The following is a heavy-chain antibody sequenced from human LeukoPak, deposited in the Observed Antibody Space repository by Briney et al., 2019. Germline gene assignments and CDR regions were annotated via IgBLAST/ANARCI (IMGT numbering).Heavy chain of an antibody. CDR1: GFTFSSYA. CDR2: ISGSGGST. D-gene: IGHD3-22*01. Sequence: GGSLRLSCAASGFTFSSYAMSWVRQAPGKGLEWVSAISGSGGSTYYADSVKGRFTISRDNYKNTLYLQMNSLRAEDTAVYYCAKDRPYYYDSSGYWAPFDYWGQGTLVTVSS. V-gene: IGHV3-23*01. CDR3: AKDRPYYYDSSGYWAPFDY. J-gene: IGHJ4*02.